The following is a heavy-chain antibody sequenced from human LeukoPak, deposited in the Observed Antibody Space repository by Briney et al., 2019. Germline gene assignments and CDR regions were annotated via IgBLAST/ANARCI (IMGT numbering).Heavy chain of an antibody. CDR1: GYSFTDYF. V-gene: IGHV1-2*02. J-gene: IGHJ4*02. Sequence: ASVKVSCKASGYSFTDYFIHWVRQAPGQGLEWMGWINPNSGGTNYAQKFQGRVTMTRDTSISTAYMELTSLTSDDTAVYFCARGGGGLAYWGPGTLVTVSS. CDR2: INPNSGGT. CDR3: ARGGGGLAY. D-gene: IGHD2-15*01.